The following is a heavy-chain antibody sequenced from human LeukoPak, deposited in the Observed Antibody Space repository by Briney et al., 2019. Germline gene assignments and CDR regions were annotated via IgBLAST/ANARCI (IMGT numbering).Heavy chain of an antibody. J-gene: IGHJ6*02. CDR2: IYPGDSDT. D-gene: IGHD2-15*01. CDR1: GYYFTSYW. CDR3: ARYCSGGSCYRDYYYGMDV. Sequence: GESLKISCKGSGYYFTSYWIAWVRQMPGKGLEWMGTIYPGDSDTRYSPSFQGQVTISADKSISTAYLQWSSLKASDTAMYYCARYCSGGSCYRDYYYGMDVWGQGTTAPLSS. V-gene: IGHV5-51*01.